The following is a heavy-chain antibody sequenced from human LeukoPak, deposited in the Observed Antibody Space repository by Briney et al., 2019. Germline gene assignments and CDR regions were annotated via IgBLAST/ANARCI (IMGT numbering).Heavy chain of an antibody. CDR3: ARVFDS. J-gene: IGHJ4*02. Sequence: SETQSLTCTVSGGSVSTSDYYWGWIRQSPVKGLEWIGDVFYTGKINYNPSLRGRATISIDTSKNQFSLKLTYVTAADSAVYYCARVFDSWGQGTLVTVSS. V-gene: IGHV4-39*07. CDR1: GGSVSTSDYY. CDR2: VFYTGKI.